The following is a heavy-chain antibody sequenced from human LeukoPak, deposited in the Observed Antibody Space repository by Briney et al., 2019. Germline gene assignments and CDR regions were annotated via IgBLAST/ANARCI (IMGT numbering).Heavy chain of an antibody. D-gene: IGHD2-8*01. J-gene: IGHJ4*02. V-gene: IGHV1-2*02. CDR1: GYTFTGYY. CDR2: INPNSGGT. Sequence: ASVKVSCKASGYTFTGYYMHWVRQAPGQGLEWMGWINPNSGGTNYAQKFQGRVTMTRDTSISTAYMELSRLRSDDTAVYYCAREDCTNGVCYMSDYWGQGTLVTVSS. CDR3: AREDCTNGVCYMSDY.